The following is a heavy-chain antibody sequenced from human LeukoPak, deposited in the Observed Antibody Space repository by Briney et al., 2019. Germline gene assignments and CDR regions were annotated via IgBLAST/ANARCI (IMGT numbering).Heavy chain of an antibody. V-gene: IGHV1-69*04. CDR2: IIPIFGIA. CDR1: GGTFSSYA. J-gene: IGHJ4*02. Sequence: SVKVSCKASGGTFSSYAISWVRQAPGQGLEWMGRIIPIFGIANYAQKFQGRVTITADKSTSTAYMELSSLRSEDTAVYYCAIVRRGEMIDDYWGLGTLVTVSS. CDR3: AIVRRGEMIDDY. D-gene: IGHD3-10*01.